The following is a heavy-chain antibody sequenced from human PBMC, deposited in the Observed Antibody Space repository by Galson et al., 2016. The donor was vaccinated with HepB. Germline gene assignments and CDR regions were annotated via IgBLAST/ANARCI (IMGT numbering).Heavy chain of an antibody. CDR3: ARDRSGWHNVDS. Sequence: SLRLSCAASEFTFSTYGMNWVRQAPGKGLEWVAVISYDGSNKKYADSVKGRFTISRDNSKNTVDLQLDSLRTEDTAVYYCARDRSGWHNVDSWGQGTLVTVSS. CDR1: EFTFSTYG. CDR2: ISYDGSNK. D-gene: IGHD6-19*01. V-gene: IGHV3-30*03. J-gene: IGHJ4*02.